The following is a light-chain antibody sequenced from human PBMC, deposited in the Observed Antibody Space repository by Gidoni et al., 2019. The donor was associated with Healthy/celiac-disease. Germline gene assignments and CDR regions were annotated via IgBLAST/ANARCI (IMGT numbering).Light chain of an antibody. J-gene: IGKJ3*01. V-gene: IGKV1-39*01. Sequence: DIQMTQPPSSLSASVGDRVTNPCRASQTISSYLNWYQQKPEKAPKLLIYAASNLQSGVPSRFSVSGAETYFTLTISSLQPEDFATYYCQQSYSTPFTFGPGTKVDIK. CDR1: QTISSY. CDR2: AAS. CDR3: QQSYSTPFT.